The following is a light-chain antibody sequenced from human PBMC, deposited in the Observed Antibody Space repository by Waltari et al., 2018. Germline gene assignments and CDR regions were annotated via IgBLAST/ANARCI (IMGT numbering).Light chain of an antibody. CDR3: CSFAGSATSVV. V-gene: IGLV2-23*02. CDR1: SSDVGGYTL. CDR2: EVT. J-gene: IGLJ2*01. Sequence: SALTQPASVSGSPGQSITISCTGTSSDVGGYTLVPWYQQHPGKAPKFIIYEVTKRPSGVSNRFSGSKSGNTASLTISGLQAEDEADYYCCSFAGSATSVVFGGGTKLTVL.